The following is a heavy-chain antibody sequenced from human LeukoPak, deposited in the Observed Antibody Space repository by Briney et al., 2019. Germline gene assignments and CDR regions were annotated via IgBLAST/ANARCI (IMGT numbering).Heavy chain of an antibody. CDR1: GGSISSGDYY. CDR3: ASPWKIEYSSSPDAFDI. J-gene: IGHJ3*02. Sequence: NSSETLSLTCTVSGGSISSGDYYWSWIRQPPGKGLEWIGYIYYSGSTYYNPSLKSRVTISVDTSKNQFSLKLSSVTAADTAVYYCASPWKIEYSSSPDAFDIWGQGTMVTVSS. D-gene: IGHD6-6*01. CDR2: IYYSGST. V-gene: IGHV4-30-4*01.